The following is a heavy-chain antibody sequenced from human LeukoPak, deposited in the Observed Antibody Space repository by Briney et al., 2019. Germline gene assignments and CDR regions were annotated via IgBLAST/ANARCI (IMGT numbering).Heavy chain of an antibody. J-gene: IGHJ6*02. D-gene: IGHD5-18*01. CDR3: ARGGEYSYGDYYYYYGMDV. CDR2: MNPNSGNT. V-gene: IGHV1-8*01. Sequence: GASVKVSCKASGYTFTSDDINWVRQATGQGLEWMGWMNPNSGNTGYAQKFQGRVTMTRNTSISTAYMELSSLRSEDTAVYYCARGGEYSYGDYYYYYGMDVWGQGTTVTVSS. CDR1: GYTFTSDD.